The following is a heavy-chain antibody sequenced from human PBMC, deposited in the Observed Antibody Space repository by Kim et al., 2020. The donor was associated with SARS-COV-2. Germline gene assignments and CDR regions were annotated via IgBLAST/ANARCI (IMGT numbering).Heavy chain of an antibody. J-gene: IGHJ3*02. D-gene: IGHD3-10*01. Sequence: ASVKVSCKASGYTFTGYYMHWVRQAPGQGLEWMGWINPNSGGTNYAQKFQGRVTMTRDTSISTAYMELSRLRSDDTAVYYCARVRFVEATAFDIWGQGTMVTVSS. CDR3: ARVRFVEATAFDI. V-gene: IGHV1-2*02. CDR2: INPNSGGT. CDR1: GYTFTGYY.